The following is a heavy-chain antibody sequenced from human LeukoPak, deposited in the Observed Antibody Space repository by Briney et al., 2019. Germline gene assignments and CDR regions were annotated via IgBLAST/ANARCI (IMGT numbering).Heavy chain of an antibody. CDR2: IIPIFGTA. D-gene: IGHD6-13*01. Sequence: GASVKVSCKASGGTFSSYAISWVRQAPGQGLEWMGGIIPIFGTANYAQKFQGRVTITADKSTSTAYMELSSLRSEDTAVYYCARVLTAAGWFDPWGQGTLVTVSS. V-gene: IGHV1-69*06. CDR3: ARVLTAAGWFDP. J-gene: IGHJ5*02. CDR1: GGTFSSYA.